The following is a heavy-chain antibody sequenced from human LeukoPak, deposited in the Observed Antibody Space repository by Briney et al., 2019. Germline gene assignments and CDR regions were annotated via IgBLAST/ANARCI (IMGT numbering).Heavy chain of an antibody. CDR3: GKTTTGFSSGRYPGWPVDY. D-gene: IGHD6-19*01. J-gene: IGHJ4*02. CDR2: IFGSGGSA. V-gene: IGHV3-23*01. CDR1: GFTFNSYA. Sequence: GGSLRLSCAASGFTFNSYAMYWVRQAPGKGLEWVSGIFGSGGSAHYADSVKGRFTISRDNSKNTVYLQMDSLRVEDTAVYYCGKTTTGFSSGRYPGWPVDYWGQGTLVTVSS.